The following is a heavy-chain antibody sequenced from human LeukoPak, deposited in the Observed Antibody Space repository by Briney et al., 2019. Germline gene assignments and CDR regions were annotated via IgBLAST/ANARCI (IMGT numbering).Heavy chain of an antibody. V-gene: IGHV4-59*01. CDR3: ARVVYSGYDFRGAMDV. D-gene: IGHD5-12*01. CDR2: IYYTGST. J-gene: IGHJ6*03. Sequence: TSETLSLTCTISGGSISSYYWSWIRQPPGKGLEWIGYIYYTGSTNHNPSLKSRVTISVATFKNQFSLKLGSVTAADTAVYSCARVVYSGYDFRGAMDVWGKGTTVTVSS. CDR1: GGSISSYY.